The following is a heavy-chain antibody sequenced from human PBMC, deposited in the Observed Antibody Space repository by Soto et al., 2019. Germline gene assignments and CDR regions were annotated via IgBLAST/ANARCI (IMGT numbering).Heavy chain of an antibody. J-gene: IGHJ5*02. Sequence: EVQLLESGGGLVQPGGSLRLSCAASGFTFSSYAMSWVRQAPGKGLEWVSAISGSGGSTYYADSVKGRFTISRDNSKNTLYLQMNSLRAEDTAVYYCAKDPRASLRVRPTGDPWGQGTLVTVSS. CDR1: GFTFSSYA. V-gene: IGHV3-23*01. CDR3: AKDPRASLRVRPTGDP. CDR2: ISGSGGST. D-gene: IGHD2-2*01.